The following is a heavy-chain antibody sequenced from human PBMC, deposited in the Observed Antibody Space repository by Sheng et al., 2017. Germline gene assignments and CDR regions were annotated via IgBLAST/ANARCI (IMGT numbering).Heavy chain of an antibody. Sequence: EVQLVESGGGLVKPGGSLRLSCAASGFTFSTYSMNWVRQAPGKGLEWVSSISSSSSYIYYAGSVKGRFTISRDNAKNSLYLQMNSLRAEDTAVYYCARAGYQLLGYYYYMDVWGQGTTVTVSS. CDR3: ARAGYQLLGYYYYMDV. CDR2: ISSSSSYI. D-gene: IGHD2-2*01. J-gene: IGHJ6*03. V-gene: IGHV3-21*01. CDR1: GFTFSTYS.